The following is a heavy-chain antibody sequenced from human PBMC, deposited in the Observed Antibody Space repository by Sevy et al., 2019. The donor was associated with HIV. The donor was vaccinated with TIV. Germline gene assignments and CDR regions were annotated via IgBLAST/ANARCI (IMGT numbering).Heavy chain of an antibody. Sequence: SETLSLTCTVSGGSISSYYWSWIRQPPGKGLEWIGYIYYSGSTNYNPSLKSRVTISVDTSKNQFSLKLSSVTAADTAVHYCARGYDFWSGYYTGGYYYMDVWGKGTTVTVSS. D-gene: IGHD3-3*01. CDR3: ARGYDFWSGYYTGGYYYMDV. CDR2: IYYSGST. CDR1: GGSISSYY. V-gene: IGHV4-59*01. J-gene: IGHJ6*03.